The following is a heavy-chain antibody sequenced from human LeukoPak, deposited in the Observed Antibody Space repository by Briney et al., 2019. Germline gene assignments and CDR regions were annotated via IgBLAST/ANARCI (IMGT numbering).Heavy chain of an antibody. D-gene: IGHD6-6*01. J-gene: IGHJ4*02. CDR2: INPKSGGT. Sequence: ASVKVSCKASGYTFISYYIHWVRQAPGQGLEWMGWINPKSGGTKSPQKFQGRVTMTRDTSISTAYMEVSALRSDDTAVYCCARDRGTPDYSSSSLDFWGQGTLVTVSS. CDR1: GYTFISYY. V-gene: IGHV1-2*02. CDR3: ARDRGTPDYSSSSLDF.